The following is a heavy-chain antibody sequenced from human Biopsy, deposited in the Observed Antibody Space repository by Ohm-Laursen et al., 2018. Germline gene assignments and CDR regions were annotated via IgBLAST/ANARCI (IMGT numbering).Heavy chain of an antibody. CDR1: GFSFSTHA. CDR3: ANSYYDFWTGYLNFDN. CDR2: ISHDGRSR. D-gene: IGHD3-3*01. J-gene: IGHJ4*02. V-gene: IGHV3-30*18. Sequence: SLRLSCAASGFSFSTHAMHWVRQAPGKGLEWVAVISHDGRSRFYVDSVKGRFTISRDNSNNTLYLQMNSLRAEDTAVYYCANSYYDFWTGYLNFDNGGQGTLVTVSS.